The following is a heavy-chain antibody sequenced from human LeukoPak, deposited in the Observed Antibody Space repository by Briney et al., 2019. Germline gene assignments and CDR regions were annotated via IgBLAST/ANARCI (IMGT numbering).Heavy chain of an antibody. CDR2: ISAYNGNT. Sequence: ASVKVSCKASGYTFTSYGISWVRQAPGQGLEWMGWISAYNGNTNYAQKFQGRVTITADESTSTAYMELSSLRSEDTAVYYCARANVWFGELDYWGQGTLVTVSS. V-gene: IGHV1-18*01. J-gene: IGHJ4*02. CDR3: ARANVWFGELDY. D-gene: IGHD3-10*01. CDR1: GYTFTSYG.